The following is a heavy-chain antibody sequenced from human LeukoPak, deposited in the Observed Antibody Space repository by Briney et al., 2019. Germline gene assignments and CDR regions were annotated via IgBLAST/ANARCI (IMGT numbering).Heavy chain of an antibody. J-gene: IGHJ4*02. CDR3: AKDSDGYDYFDY. CDR1: GFTFSSYG. V-gene: IGHV3-30*18. CDR2: ISYDGSNK. D-gene: IGHD5-12*01. Sequence: GGSLRLSRAASGFTFSSYGMHWVRQAPGKGLEWVAVISYDGSNKYYADSVKGRFTISRDNSKNMLYLQMNSLRAEDTAVYYCAKDSDGYDYFDYWGQGTLVTVSS.